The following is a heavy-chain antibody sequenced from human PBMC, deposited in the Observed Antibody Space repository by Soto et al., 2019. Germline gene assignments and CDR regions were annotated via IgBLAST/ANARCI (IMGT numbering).Heavy chain of an antibody. Sequence: SETLSLTCTVSGASVSSGSYYWTWIRQPPGKGLEWVGCIYYRDSTYYNPSLKTRVTISRDTSKNQFSLKVSSVTAADPAVYYCATYPTRYGYEDDDYSYGMDVWGQGTTVTVSS. J-gene: IGHJ6*02. CDR1: GASVSSGSYY. CDR3: ATYPTRYGYEDDDYSYGMDV. V-gene: IGHV4-61*01. CDR2: IYYRDST. D-gene: IGHD5-18*01.